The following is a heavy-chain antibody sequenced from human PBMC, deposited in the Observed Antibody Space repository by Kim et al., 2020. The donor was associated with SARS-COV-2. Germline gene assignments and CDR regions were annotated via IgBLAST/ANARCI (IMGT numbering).Heavy chain of an antibody. V-gene: IGHV4-59*08. J-gene: IGHJ4*02. Sequence: NPSLKSRVTISVDTSKNQFSLRLSSVTAADTAVYYCARQRSSGWKPYYFDYWGQGTLVTVSS. CDR3: ARQRSSGWKPYYFDY. D-gene: IGHD6-19*01.